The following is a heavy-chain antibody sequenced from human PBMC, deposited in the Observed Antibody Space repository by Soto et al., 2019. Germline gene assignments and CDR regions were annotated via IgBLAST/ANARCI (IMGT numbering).Heavy chain of an antibody. CDR3: AYITIFGVVNWFDP. Sequence: ASVKVSCKASGYTFTSYGISWVRQAPGQGPEWMGWISAYNGNTNYAQKLQGRVTMTTDTSTSTAYMELRSLRSDDTAVYYCAYITIFGVVNWFDPWGQGTLVTVSS. V-gene: IGHV1-18*01. J-gene: IGHJ5*02. CDR2: ISAYNGNT. D-gene: IGHD3-3*01. CDR1: GYTFTSYG.